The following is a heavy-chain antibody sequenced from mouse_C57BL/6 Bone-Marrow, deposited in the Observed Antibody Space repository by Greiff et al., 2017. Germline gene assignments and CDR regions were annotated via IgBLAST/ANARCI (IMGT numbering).Heavy chain of an antibody. Sequence: EVKLVESGGGLVQPGGSLQLSCAASGFTFSDYYMYWVRQTPETRLEWVAYISNGCGSTYYPDTVKGRFTISRDNAKNTLYLQMSHLKSEDTAMYYCARQLRLGYFDYWGQGTTLTVSS. D-gene: IGHD1-1*01. J-gene: IGHJ2*01. CDR3: ARQLRLGYFDY. CDR2: ISNGCGST. CDR1: GFTFSDYY. V-gene: IGHV5-12*01.